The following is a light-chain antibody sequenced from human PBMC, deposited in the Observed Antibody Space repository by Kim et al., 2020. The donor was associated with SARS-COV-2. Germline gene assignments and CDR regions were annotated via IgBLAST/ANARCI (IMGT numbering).Light chain of an antibody. V-gene: IGKV3-15*01. CDR2: GAS. Sequence: VSPGQSATLSHRSSQSVSRNFAWYQQKPGQAPRLLIYGASTRATGIPARFSGSGSGTEFTLTISRLEPEDFAVYYCQYYGTSPSTFGPGTKVDIK. CDR1: QSVSRN. J-gene: IGKJ3*01. CDR3: QYYGTSPST.